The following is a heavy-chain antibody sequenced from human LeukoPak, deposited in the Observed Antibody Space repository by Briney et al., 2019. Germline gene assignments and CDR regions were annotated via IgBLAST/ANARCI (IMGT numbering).Heavy chain of an antibody. CDR1: GYTFTGYY. J-gene: IGHJ5*02. D-gene: IGHD6-13*01. CDR3: ARAAYSSSWSAFDP. V-gene: IGHV1-2*02. Sequence: ASVKVSCKPSGYTFTGYYMHWVRQAPRQGLEWMGWINPNSGGTNYAQKFQGRVTMTRDTSISKAYMELSRLRSDDTAVYYCARAAYSSSWSAFDPWGQGTLVTVSS. CDR2: INPNSGGT.